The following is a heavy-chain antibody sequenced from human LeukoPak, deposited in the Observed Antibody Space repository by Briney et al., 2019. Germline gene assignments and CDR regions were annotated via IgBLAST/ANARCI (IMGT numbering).Heavy chain of an antibody. CDR2: IYYIGST. J-gene: IGHJ6*03. CDR1: GGSISSYY. D-gene: IGHD6-13*01. Sequence: SETLSLTCTVSGGSISSYYWSWIRQPPGKGLEWIGYIYYIGSTNYNPSLKSRVTLSVDTSKNQFSLKLSSVTAADTAVYYCAGSSWPYYYYYMDVWGKGTTVTVSS. V-gene: IGHV4-59*01. CDR3: AGSSWPYYYYYMDV.